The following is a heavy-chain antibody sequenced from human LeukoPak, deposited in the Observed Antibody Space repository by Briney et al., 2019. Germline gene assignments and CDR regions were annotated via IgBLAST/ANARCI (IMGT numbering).Heavy chain of an antibody. J-gene: IGHJ4*02. CDR3: ARRIQGLWFGESN. V-gene: IGHV4-39*01. CDR1: GGSISSSNYY. Sequence: PSETLSLTCTVSGGSISSSNYYWGWIRQPPGKGLERIGSIYYSGSTYYNPSLKSRVTISVDTSKNQFSLKLSSVTAADTAVYYCARRIQGLWFGESNWGQGTLVTVSS. D-gene: IGHD3-10*01. CDR2: IYYSGST.